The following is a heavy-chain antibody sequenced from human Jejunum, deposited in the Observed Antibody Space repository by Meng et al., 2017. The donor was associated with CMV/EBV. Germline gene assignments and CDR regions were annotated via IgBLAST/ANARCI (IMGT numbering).Heavy chain of an antibody. V-gene: IGHV3-23*01. J-gene: IGHJ5*02. D-gene: IGHD3-10*01. Sequence: YGIHWVRQAPGKGLEWVSTISGSGGTTYYADSVKGRFTISRDNSKNTLYLQMNSLRAEDTAIYYCAKGAYYGSGSSLNWFDPWGHGTLVTVSS. CDR1: YG. CDR3: AKGAYYGSGSSLNWFDP. CDR2: ISGSGGTT.